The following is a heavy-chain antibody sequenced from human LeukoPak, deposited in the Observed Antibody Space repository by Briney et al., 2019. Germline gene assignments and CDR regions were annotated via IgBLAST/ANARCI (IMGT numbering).Heavy chain of an antibody. Sequence: SETLSLTCAVSGASINNSNWWSWVRQPPGKGLEWIGEIYHSGSTNYNPSLKSRVTISVDTSKNQFSLKLSSVTAADTAVYYCARGGVRGDYGVTFRYYYYYYMDVWGKGTTVTVSS. CDR3: ARGGVRGDYGVTFRYYYYYYMDV. V-gene: IGHV4-4*02. D-gene: IGHD4-17*01. J-gene: IGHJ6*03. CDR2: IYHSGST. CDR1: GASINNSNW.